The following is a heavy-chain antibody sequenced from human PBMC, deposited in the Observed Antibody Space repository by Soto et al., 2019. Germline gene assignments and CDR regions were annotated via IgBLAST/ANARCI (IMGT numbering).Heavy chain of an antibody. CDR1: GDRFSLNGDA. CDR3: ARGKYADFDV. J-gene: IGHJ3*01. D-gene: IGHD2-2*01. V-gene: IGHV6-1*01. Sequence: PSQTLSLTCAISGDRFSLNGDAWNSVRRSPSRGLEWLGRTYYRSVRYNYYAVSVNSQITVNPDTSKNQFSLKLSSVTPEDPAVCYCARGKYADFDVWGQGTMVTVSS. CDR2: TYYRSVRYN.